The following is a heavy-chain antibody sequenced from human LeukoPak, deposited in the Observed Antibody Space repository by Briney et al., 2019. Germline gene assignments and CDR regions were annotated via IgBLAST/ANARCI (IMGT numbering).Heavy chain of an antibody. D-gene: IGHD6-19*01. Sequence: LSGGSLRLSCAASGFIVSSHYMSWIRQAPGKGLEWVAVLHSDGRIHYAASVKGRFTISRDNSKNTLYLQMNSLRAEDTAVYYCARDQGNSGCSDYWGQGTLVTVSS. CDR1: GFIVSSHY. V-gene: IGHV3-53*05. J-gene: IGHJ4*02. CDR2: LHSDGRI. CDR3: ARDQGNSGCSDY.